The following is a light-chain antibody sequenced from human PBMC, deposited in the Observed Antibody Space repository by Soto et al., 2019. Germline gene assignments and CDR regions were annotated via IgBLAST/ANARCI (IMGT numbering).Light chain of an antibody. V-gene: IGLV2-14*01. Sequence: QSVLTQPASVSGSPGQSITISFAGTSSDVGGFNFVSWYQHHPGKAPKLVIYEVSNRPSGVSTRFSGSKSGNTASLTISGLQAEDEAEYYCSSYRGGSHVVFGGGTKLTVL. CDR2: EVS. CDR3: SSYRGGSHVV. J-gene: IGLJ2*01. CDR1: SSDVGGFNF.